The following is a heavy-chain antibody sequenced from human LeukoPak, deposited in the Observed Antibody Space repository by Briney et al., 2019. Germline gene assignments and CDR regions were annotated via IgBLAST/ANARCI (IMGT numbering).Heavy chain of an antibody. J-gene: IGHJ4*02. CDR1: GGSISSYY. V-gene: IGHV4-59*12. Sequence: SETLSLTCTVSGGSISSYYWSWIRQPPGKGLEWIGYIYYSGSTNYNPSLKSRVTISVDTSKNQFSLKLSSVTAADTAVYYCASLYGSGSYYPSDYWGQGILVTVSS. D-gene: IGHD3-10*01. CDR3: ASLYGSGSYYPSDY. CDR2: IYYSGST.